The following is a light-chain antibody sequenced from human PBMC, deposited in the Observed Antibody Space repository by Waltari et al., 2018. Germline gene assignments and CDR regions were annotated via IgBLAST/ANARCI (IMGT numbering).Light chain of an antibody. V-gene: IGLV1-40*01. J-gene: IGLJ2*01. CDR3: QSYDSSLSDVV. CDR1: GPNIGAGSD. Sequence: QSVLTQPPSVSGAPGQRVTISCTGTGPNIGAGSDFTWYQQLPGTAPKPLIYGNSNRPSGVPDRFSGSKSGTSASLAISGLQAEDEADYHCQSYDSSLSDVVFGGGTKLTVL. CDR2: GNS.